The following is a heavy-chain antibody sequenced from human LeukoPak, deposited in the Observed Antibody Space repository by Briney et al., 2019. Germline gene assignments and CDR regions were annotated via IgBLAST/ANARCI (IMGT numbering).Heavy chain of an antibody. J-gene: IGHJ4*02. Sequence: GGSLRLSCAASGFTLCSCSMNWVPQAPGKGLEWVPSISSSSSYIYYADSVKGRFTISRDNAKNSLYLQMNSLRAEDTAVYYCASSNFVWGSYRHGENFDYWGQGTLVTVSS. V-gene: IGHV3-21*01. CDR2: ISSSSSYI. CDR1: GFTLCSCS. CDR3: ASSNFVWGSYRHGENFDY. D-gene: IGHD3-16*02.